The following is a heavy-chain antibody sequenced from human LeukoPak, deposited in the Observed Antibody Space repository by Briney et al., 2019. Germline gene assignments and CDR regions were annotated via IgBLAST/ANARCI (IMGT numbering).Heavy chain of an antibody. V-gene: IGHV3-21*01. Sequence: GGSLRLSCAASGFTFSSYWMSWVRQAPGKGLEWVASISTSSSYIYYADSLKGRFTISRDNAKKSLHLQMNSLRAEDTAVYYCARGRSGVSGNDSPFDYWGQGTLVTVSS. CDR1: GFTFSSYW. D-gene: IGHD5-12*01. CDR2: ISTSSSYI. J-gene: IGHJ4*02. CDR3: ARGRSGVSGNDSPFDY.